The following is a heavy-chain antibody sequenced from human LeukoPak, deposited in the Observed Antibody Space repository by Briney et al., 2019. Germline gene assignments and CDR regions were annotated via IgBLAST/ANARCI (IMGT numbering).Heavy chain of an antibody. Sequence: ASVKVSCKASGYTFTSYGISWVRQAPGQGLEWMGWISAYNGNTNCAQKLQDRVTMTTDTSTSTAYMELRSLRSDDTAVYYCASSSMATRDAFDIWGQGTMVTVSS. CDR1: GYTFTSYG. CDR3: ASSSMATRDAFDI. CDR2: ISAYNGNT. D-gene: IGHD5-24*01. J-gene: IGHJ3*02. V-gene: IGHV1-18*01.